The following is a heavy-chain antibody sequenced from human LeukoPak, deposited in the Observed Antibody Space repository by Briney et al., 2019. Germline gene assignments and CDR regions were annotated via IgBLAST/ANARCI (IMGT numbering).Heavy chain of an antibody. CDR2: IIPIFGTA. CDR1: GGTFSSYA. D-gene: IGHD1-14*01. Sequence: AASVKVSCKASGGTFSSYAISWVRQAPGQGLEWMGGIIPIFGTANYAQKFQGRVTITADESTSTAYMELSSLRSEDTAVYYCAREIRTGHYYYGMDVWGQGTTVTVSS. CDR3: AREIRTGHYYYGMDV. V-gene: IGHV1-69*01. J-gene: IGHJ6*02.